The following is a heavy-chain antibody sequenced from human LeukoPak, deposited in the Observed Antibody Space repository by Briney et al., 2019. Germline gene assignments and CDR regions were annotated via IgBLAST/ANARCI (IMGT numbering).Heavy chain of an antibody. Sequence: SETLSLTCTVSGGSIISTGYYGGWIRQPPGKGLEWIGSIYYSGSTYYNPSLKSRVTISVDTSKNQFSLKLSSVTAADTAVYYCARLNYGDYDKAFDIWGQGTMVTVSS. CDR3: ARLNYGDYDKAFDI. D-gene: IGHD4-17*01. CDR2: IYYSGST. J-gene: IGHJ3*02. CDR1: GGSIISTGYY. V-gene: IGHV4-39*01.